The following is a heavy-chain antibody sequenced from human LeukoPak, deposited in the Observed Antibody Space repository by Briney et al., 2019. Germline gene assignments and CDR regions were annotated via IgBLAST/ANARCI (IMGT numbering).Heavy chain of an antibody. V-gene: IGHV3-30*07. CDR1: GFTFSSYA. J-gene: IGHJ4*02. CDR3: AKWVISGFDY. CDR2: ISSDGFSK. Sequence: PGRSLRLSCAASGFTFSSYAMHWVRQAPGKGLEWVAVISSDGFSKYYADSVKGRFTIPRDNSKNTLYLQMNSLRAEDTAVYYCAKWVISGFDYWGQGTLVTVSS. D-gene: IGHD3-22*01.